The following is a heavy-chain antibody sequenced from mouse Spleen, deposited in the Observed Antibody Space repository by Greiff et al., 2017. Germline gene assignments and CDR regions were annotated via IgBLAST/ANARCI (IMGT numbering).Heavy chain of an antibody. CDR3: ASGDYGSSWGAY. D-gene: IGHD1-1*01. Sequence: DVKLVESGPGLVKPSQSLSLTCSVTGYSITSGYYWNWIRQFPGNKLEWMGYISYDGSNNYNPSLKNRISITRDTSKNQFFLKLNSVTTEDTATYYCASGDYGSSWGAYWGQGTLVTVSA. J-gene: IGHJ3*01. CDR1: GYSITSGYY. CDR2: ISYDGSN. V-gene: IGHV3-6*01.